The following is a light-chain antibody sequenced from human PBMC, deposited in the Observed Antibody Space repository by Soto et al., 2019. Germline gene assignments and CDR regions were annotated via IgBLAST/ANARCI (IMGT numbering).Light chain of an antibody. V-gene: IGKV3-20*01. Sequence: EIVLTQSPGTLSLSPGERATLSCRASQSVSSSYLAWYQQKPGQAPRLLIYGASSRATGILDRFSGSGSGTDFTLTISRLEPEDFAVYYCQQYGSSHSITFGQGTRLEIK. CDR3: QQYGSSHSIT. J-gene: IGKJ5*01. CDR2: GAS. CDR1: QSVSSSY.